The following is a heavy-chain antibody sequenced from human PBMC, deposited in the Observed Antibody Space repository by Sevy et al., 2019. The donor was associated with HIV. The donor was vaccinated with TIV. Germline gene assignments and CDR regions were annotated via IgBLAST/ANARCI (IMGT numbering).Heavy chain of an antibody. V-gene: IGHV3-23*01. CDR3: ARVGGWEVGSLDNWLDP. CDR1: GFTFSSYA. J-gene: IGHJ5*02. Sequence: GGSLRLSCAASGFTFSSYAMSWVRQAPEKGLEWVSAIGGSGETTSYADSVKGRFTISSDNYKNILYLQMNSLRAEDTAVYYCARVGGWEVGSLDNWLDPWGQGTLVTVSS. D-gene: IGHD1-26*01. CDR2: IGGSGETT.